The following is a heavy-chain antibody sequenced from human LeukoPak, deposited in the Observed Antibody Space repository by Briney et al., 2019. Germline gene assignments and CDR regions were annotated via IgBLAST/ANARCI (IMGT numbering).Heavy chain of an antibody. CDR3: ARDETADCSRGSCYWD. D-gene: IGHD2-15*01. J-gene: IGHJ4*02. Sequence: ASVKVSCKASGYIFIDSYLHWVRQAPGRGLEWLGWISPNSGDTYYAPKFQGKITLTRDTSVSTAYVDVRSLRSDDTAVYYCARDETADCSRGSCYWDWGQGTLVTVSS. CDR1: GYIFIDSY. CDR2: ISPNSGDT. V-gene: IGHV1-2*02.